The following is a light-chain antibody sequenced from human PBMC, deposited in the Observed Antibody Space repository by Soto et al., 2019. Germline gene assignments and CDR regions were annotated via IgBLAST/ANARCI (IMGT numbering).Light chain of an antibody. J-gene: IGLJ3*02. V-gene: IGLV1-51*01. CDR1: TPNIGSNS. CDR3: ATWDRSLKIGV. CDR2: DTN. Sequence: QPVLTQPPSVSAAPGQRVTISCSGTTPNIGSNSVSWYLQVPGTVPKLLIYDTNKRPSGIPDRISGSKSGSSATLDITGLQPGDEADYYCATWDRSLKIGVFGGGTKLTVL.